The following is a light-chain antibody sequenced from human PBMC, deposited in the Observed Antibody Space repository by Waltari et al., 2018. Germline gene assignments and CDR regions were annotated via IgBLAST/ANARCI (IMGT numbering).Light chain of an antibody. V-gene: IGKV1-39*01. J-gene: IGKJ1*01. CDR2: AAS. CDR3: QQSFSSPWT. Sequence: DIQMTQSPSSLSASFGATVTVTCRASQNIRTHLNWYQQKPTTAPKLLIYAASTLHRGVPSRFSGSGSETDFTLTVTNLQPDDFAIYFCQQSFSSPWTFGQGTRV. CDR1: QNIRTH.